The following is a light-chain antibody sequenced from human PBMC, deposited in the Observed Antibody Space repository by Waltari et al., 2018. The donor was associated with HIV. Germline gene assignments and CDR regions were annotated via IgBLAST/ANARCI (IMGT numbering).Light chain of an antibody. CDR3: ATWDSSLSAVV. Sequence: QSLLTQPPSVSAATGQKIIISCSGSTSTIGNNYVSWYQHLPGTAPKVLIYDNYKRPSGIPDRFSGSKSGTSATLAITGLQTGDEADYYCATWDSSLSAVVFGGGTKVTVL. V-gene: IGLV1-51*01. J-gene: IGLJ2*01. CDR1: TSTIGNNY. CDR2: DNY.